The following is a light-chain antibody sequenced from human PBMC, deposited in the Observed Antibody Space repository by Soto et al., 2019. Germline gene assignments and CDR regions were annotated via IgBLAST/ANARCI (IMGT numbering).Light chain of an antibody. CDR2: TNN. V-gene: IGLV1-44*01. CDR1: SSNVGSHT. J-gene: IGLJ3*02. CDR3: AAWDHILIAWL. Sequence: QSVLTQPPSASGTPGQRVTISCSGGSSNVGSHTVNWYRHLPGTAPKLLAQTNNQRRSRVPDRFSATKSGTSSSLAISGLQAEDEADYYCAAWDHILIAWLFGGGTKLTVL.